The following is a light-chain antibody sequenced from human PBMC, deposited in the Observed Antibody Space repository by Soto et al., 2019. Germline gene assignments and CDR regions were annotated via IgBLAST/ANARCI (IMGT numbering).Light chain of an antibody. CDR2: GNS. Sequence: QAVVTKPPAVSGAPGQRVTISCTGSSSNIGAGYDVHWYQQLPGTAPKLLIYGNSNRPSGVPDRFSGSKSGTSASLAITGLQAEDEADYYCQSYDSSLSGSSVFGTGTKVTVL. V-gene: IGLV1-40*01. CDR1: SSNIGAGYD. J-gene: IGLJ1*01. CDR3: QSYDSSLSGSSV.